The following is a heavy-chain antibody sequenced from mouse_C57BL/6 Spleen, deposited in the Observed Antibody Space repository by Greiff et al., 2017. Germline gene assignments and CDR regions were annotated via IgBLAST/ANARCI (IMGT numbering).Heavy chain of an antibody. V-gene: IGHV1-22*01. CDR2: INPNNGGT. D-gene: IGHD1-1*01. CDR1: GYTFTDYN. CDR3: AVITTAGPYYFDY. J-gene: IGHJ2*01. Sequence: EVKLQQSGPELVKPGASVKMSCKASGYTFTDYNMHWVKQSHGKSLEWIGYINPNNGGTSYNQKFKGKATLTVNKSSSTAYMELRSLTSEDSAVYYCAVITTAGPYYFDYWGQGTTLTVSS.